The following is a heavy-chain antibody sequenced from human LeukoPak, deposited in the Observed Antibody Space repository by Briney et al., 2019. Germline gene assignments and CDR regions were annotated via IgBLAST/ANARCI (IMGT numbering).Heavy chain of an antibody. CDR2: ISSSSSYI. CDR3: ARVLPSHYYDTSGYSDY. V-gene: IGHV3-21*01. CDR1: GFTFSSYS. Sequence: GSLRLSCAASGFTFSSYSMNWVRQAPGKGLEWVSSISSSSSYIYYVDSVKGRFTISRDNANNSLYLQMSSLRVDDTAVYYCARVLPSHYYDTSGYSDYWGQGTLVTVSS. D-gene: IGHD3-22*01. J-gene: IGHJ4*02.